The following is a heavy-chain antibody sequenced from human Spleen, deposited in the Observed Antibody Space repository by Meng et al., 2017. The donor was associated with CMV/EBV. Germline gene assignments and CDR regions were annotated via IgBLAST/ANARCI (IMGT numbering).Heavy chain of an antibody. D-gene: IGHD7-27*01. CDR1: GYTFTSYY. J-gene: IGHJ5*02. CDR2: INPSGGST. Sequence: ASVKVSCKATGYTFTSYYMQWVRQAPGQGLEWMGIINPSGGSTTYARKFQGRVTMTRDTSTSTVYMELSRLRSDDTAVYYCAKDLTGSGNWFDPWGQGTLVTVSS. V-gene: IGHV1-46*01. CDR3: AKDLTGSGNWFDP.